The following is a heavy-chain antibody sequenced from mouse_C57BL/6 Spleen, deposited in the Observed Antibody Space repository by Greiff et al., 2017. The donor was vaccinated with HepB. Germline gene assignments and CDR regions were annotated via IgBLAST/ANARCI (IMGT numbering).Heavy chain of an antibody. J-gene: IGHJ2*01. CDR3: ARRRGVVGFDY. Sequence: VQLQQSGPVLVKPGASVKMSCKASGYTFTDYYMNWVKQSHGKSLEWIGVINPYNGGTSYNQKFKGKATLTVDKSSSTAYMELNSLTSEDSAVYYCARRRGVVGFDYWGQGTTLTVSS. CDR2: INPYNGGT. V-gene: IGHV1-19*01. CDR1: GYTFTDYY. D-gene: IGHD1-1*01.